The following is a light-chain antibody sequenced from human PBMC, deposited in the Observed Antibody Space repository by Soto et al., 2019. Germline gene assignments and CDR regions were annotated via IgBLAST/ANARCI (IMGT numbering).Light chain of an antibody. CDR1: QSVSSN. Sequence: EIVMTQSPATLSVSPGERATLSCRASQSVSSNLDWYQQKPGQAPRLLIYGASTRATGIPASFSGSGSGTEFTLTISSLQAEDFAVYYCQQYNNWPGYTFGQGTKLEIK. J-gene: IGKJ2*01. CDR3: QQYNNWPGYT. V-gene: IGKV3-15*01. CDR2: GAS.